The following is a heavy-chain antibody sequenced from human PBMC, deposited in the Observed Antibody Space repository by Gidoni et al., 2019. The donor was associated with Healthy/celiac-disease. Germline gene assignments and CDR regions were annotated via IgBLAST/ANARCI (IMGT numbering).Heavy chain of an antibody. V-gene: IGHV4-4*02. CDR2: IYHSGCT. J-gene: IGHJ4*02. CDR3: ARVLRYCSSTSCYQLFDY. CDR1: GGSISSSNW. D-gene: IGHD2-2*01. Sequence: QVQLQESGPGLVKPSGTLSLTCAVSGGSISSSNWWSWVRQPPGKGLEWIGEIYHSGCTNYNPSLKSRVTISVDKSKNQFSLKLSSVTAADTAVYYCARVLRYCSSTSCYQLFDYWGQGTLVTVSS.